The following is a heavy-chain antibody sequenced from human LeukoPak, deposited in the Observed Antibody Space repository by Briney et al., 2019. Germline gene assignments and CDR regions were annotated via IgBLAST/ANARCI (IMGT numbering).Heavy chain of an antibody. CDR1: GGSISGYF. Sequence: PSETLSLTCTVSGGSISGYFWSWIRQPAGKGLEWIGYIYYSGITNYNPSLKSRVTISVDTSKNQFSLKLSSVTAADTAVYYCARPLMVRGVIRVDAFEIWGQGTMVTVSS. D-gene: IGHD3-10*01. CDR3: ARPLMVRGVIRVDAFEI. CDR2: IYYSGIT. J-gene: IGHJ3*02. V-gene: IGHV4-59*01.